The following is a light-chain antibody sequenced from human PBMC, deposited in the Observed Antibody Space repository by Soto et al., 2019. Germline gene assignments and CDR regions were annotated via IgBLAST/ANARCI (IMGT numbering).Light chain of an antibody. CDR2: RAS. CDR3: LQYNNLWA. J-gene: IGKJ1*01. CDR1: QNIYYN. Sequence: ILMTQSPATVSVSPGESATLSCRASQNIYYNVAWYQHRPGQAPRLLIYRASTRAPGVPARFSGSGSGTEFTLTISSLQPEDFTVYSCLQYNNLWAFGHGTKADI. V-gene: IGKV3-15*01.